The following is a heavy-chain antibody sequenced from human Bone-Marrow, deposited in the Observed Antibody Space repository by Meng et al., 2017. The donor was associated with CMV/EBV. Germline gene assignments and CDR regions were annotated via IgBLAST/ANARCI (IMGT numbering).Heavy chain of an antibody. CDR1: GYSLSGHY. CDR3: ARGTGYGLSWADF. CDR2: INPNSGGT. D-gene: IGHD2-15*01. J-gene: IGHJ4*02. Sequence: SCKASGYSLSGHYMHWVRQAPGQGLEWMGWINPNSGGTSYAQKFQGRVTITTSMTTFYMEVTGLRSDDTAVYYCARGTGYGLSWADFWGQGTLVTVSS. V-gene: IGHV1-2*02.